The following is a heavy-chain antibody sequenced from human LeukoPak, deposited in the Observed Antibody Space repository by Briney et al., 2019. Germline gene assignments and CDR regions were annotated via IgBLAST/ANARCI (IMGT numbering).Heavy chain of an antibody. CDR3: ARDGYTVTTYYYYYGMDV. CDR2: ISSSSSYI. V-gene: IGHV3-21*01. J-gene: IGHJ6*02. CDR1: GFTFSSYS. D-gene: IGHD4-17*01. Sequence: GGSLRLSCAASGFTFSSYSMNWVRQAPGKGLEWVSSISSSSSYIYYADSVKGRFTISRDNAKNSLYLQMNSLRAEDTAVYYCARDGYTVTTYYYYYGMDVWGQGTTVTVSS.